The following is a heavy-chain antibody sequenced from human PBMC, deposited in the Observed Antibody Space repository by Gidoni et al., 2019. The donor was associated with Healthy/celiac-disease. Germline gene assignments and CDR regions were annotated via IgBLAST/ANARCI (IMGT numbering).Heavy chain of an antibody. CDR3: ASEGTGPSNYYYCGMDV. V-gene: IGHV3-33*01. J-gene: IGHJ6*02. CDR1: GFTFRSYR. Sequence: QRQRVESGGGLGEPGSSLRLSYSASGFTFRSYRMYAVRPAPAKGLEWVAVIWYDGSNTYYAACGKGRFIISRDNSKNMLYLQMYRLRSEDTAVYYCASEGTGPSNYYYCGMDVWGQGTTVTVSS. CDR2: IWYDGSNT. D-gene: IGHD1-1*01.